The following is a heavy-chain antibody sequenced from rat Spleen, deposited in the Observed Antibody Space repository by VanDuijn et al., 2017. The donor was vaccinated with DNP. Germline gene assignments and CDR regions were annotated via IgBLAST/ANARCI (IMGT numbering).Heavy chain of an antibody. Sequence: EVQLVESGGGLVQPGRSLILSCTASGFTFSDYYMAWVRQAPKKGLEWVASISASGGSTSYRDSVKGRFTISRDNAKSTLYLQMDSLRSEDTATYYCARHGRVTTVATYWYFDFWGPGTMVTVSS. CDR2: ISASGGST. D-gene: IGHD1-3*01. CDR1: GFTFSDYY. J-gene: IGHJ1*01. V-gene: IGHV5-25*01. CDR3: ARHGRVTTVATYWYFDF.